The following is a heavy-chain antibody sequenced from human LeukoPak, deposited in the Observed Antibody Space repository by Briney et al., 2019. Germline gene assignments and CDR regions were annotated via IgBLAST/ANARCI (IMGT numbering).Heavy chain of an antibody. V-gene: IGHV3-23*01. Sequence: GGSLRLSCAASGFTISTYAMSWVRQAPGKGLEWVSGITGTDGSTYYADSVKGRFTISRDNSKNTLYLQMNGLRAEDTAVYYCTKEQGGYSYGHFDYWGQGTLVTVSS. CDR2: ITGTDGST. CDR3: TKEQGGYSYGHFDY. J-gene: IGHJ4*02. CDR1: GFTISTYA. D-gene: IGHD5-18*01.